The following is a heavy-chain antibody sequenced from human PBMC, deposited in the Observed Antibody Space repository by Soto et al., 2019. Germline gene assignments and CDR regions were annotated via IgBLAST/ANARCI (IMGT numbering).Heavy chain of an antibody. D-gene: IGHD3-3*01. V-gene: IGHV3-30*18. J-gene: IGHJ6*02. CDR1: GFTFSSYG. CDR2: ISYDGSNK. Sequence: GGSLRLSCAASGFTFSSYGMHWVRQAQGKGLEWVAVISYDGSNKYYADSVKGRFTISRDNSKNTLYLQMNSLRAEDTAVYYCAKDRGITIFGVVIPPYYYYGMDGWGQGTTVTVSS. CDR3: AKDRGITIFGVVIPPYYYYGMDG.